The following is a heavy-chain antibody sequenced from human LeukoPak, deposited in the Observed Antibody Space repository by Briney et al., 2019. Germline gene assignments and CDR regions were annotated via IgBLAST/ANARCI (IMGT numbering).Heavy chain of an antibody. J-gene: IGHJ4*02. V-gene: IGHV5-51*01. CDR1: GYSFTSYW. CDR3: ARHDGAYYDFWSGYYNLGDY. CDR2: IYPGDSDT. Sequence: GESLKISCKGSGYSFTSYWIGWVRQLPGKGLEWMGIIYPGDSDTRYSPSFQGQVTISADKSISTAYLQWSSLKASDTAMYYCARHDGAYYDFWSGYYNLGDYWGQGTLVTVSS. D-gene: IGHD3-3*01.